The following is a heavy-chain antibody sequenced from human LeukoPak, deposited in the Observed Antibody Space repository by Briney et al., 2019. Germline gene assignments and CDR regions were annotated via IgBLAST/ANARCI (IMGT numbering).Heavy chain of an antibody. Sequence: GGSLRLSCAASGFTFSSYDMHWVRQATGKGLEWVSAIGTAGDTYYPGSVKGRFTISRENAKNSLYLQMNSLRAEDTAMYYCARGGYLYGIDVWGQGTTVTVSS. D-gene: IGHD1-1*01. CDR2: IGTAGDT. J-gene: IGHJ6*02. V-gene: IGHV3-13*01. CDR1: GFTFSSYD. CDR3: ARGGYLYGIDV.